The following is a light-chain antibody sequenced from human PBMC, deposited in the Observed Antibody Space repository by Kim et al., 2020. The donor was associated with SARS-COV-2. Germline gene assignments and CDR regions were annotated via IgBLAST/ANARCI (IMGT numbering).Light chain of an antibody. V-gene: IGKV1-39*01. Sequence: ASVGDRVTITCRASQSISFYLNWYQHKPGKAPKLLVFGASDLQTGVPSRFSGSGSGTDFTLTIRSLQPEDFATYYCQQTYSTPRTFGPGTKVDIK. CDR2: GAS. CDR1: QSISFY. CDR3: QQTYSTPRT. J-gene: IGKJ1*01.